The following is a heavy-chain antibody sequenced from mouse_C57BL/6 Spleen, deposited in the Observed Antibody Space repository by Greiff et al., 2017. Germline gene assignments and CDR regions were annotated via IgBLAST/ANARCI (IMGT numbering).Heavy chain of an antibody. CDR3: ARRGSYYGSRGYFDY. V-gene: IGHV1-50*01. CDR1: GYTFTSYW. CDR2: IDPSDSYT. Sequence: QVQLQQPGAELVKPGASVKLSCKASGYTFTSYWMQWVKQRPGQGLEWIGEIDPSDSYTNYNQKFKGKATLTVDTSSSTAYMQLSSLTSEDSAVYYCARRGSYYGSRGYFDYWGQGTTLTVSS. J-gene: IGHJ2*01. D-gene: IGHD1-1*01.